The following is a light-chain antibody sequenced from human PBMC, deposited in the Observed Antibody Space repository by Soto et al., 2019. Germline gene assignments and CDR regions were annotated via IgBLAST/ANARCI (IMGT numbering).Light chain of an antibody. J-gene: IGKJ2*01. CDR1: QSISSW. CDR3: QQSSSYPVT. Sequence: DIQMTQSPSTLSASVGDRITITCRASQSISSWLAWYQQKPGKAPNLLIYKASNLESGVPSRFSGSGSGTEFTLTISSLQPDDFATYYYQQSSSYPVTFGQGTKLEIK. V-gene: IGKV1-5*03. CDR2: KAS.